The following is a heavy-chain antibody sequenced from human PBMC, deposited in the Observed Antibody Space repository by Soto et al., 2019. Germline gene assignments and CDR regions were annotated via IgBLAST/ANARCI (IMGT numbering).Heavy chain of an antibody. D-gene: IGHD3-10*01. CDR1: GYTFTGYY. Sequence: QVQLVQSGAEVKKPGASVKVSCKASGYTFTGYYMHWVRQAPGQGLEWMGWINPNSGGTNYAQKFQGRVTMTRDTSISTAYVELSRLRSDDTAVYYCARDWHYYGSGSYYGGGYWGQGTLVTVSS. CDR3: ARDWHYYGSGSYYGGGY. V-gene: IGHV1-2*02. J-gene: IGHJ4*02. CDR2: INPNSGGT.